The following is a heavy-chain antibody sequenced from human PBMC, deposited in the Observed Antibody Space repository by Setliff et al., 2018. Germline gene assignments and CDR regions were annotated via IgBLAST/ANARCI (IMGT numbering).Heavy chain of an antibody. D-gene: IGHD5-18*01. V-gene: IGHV3-33*08. J-gene: IGHJ4*02. CDR1: GFTFSTYR. CDR3: ARNIGMGQRDSFDY. CDR2: IWDDGGNK. Sequence: LRLSCAAFGFTFSTYRMHWVRQAPGKGLEWVEVIWDDGGNKYHADSVKGRFTTSRDGSKNTLSLQMNNLRVEDTAVYYCARNIGMGQRDSFDYWGQGTVVTVSS.